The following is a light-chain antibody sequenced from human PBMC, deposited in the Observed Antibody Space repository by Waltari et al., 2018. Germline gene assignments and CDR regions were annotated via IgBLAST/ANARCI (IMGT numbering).Light chain of an antibody. CDR1: INY. CDR3: CSFAGSHTEI. V-gene: IGLV2-11*01. J-gene: IGLJ2*01. Sequence: QSALTQPRSVSGSPGQAVPISCTKPINYASWYQQHPGKAPKLIIYYDNKRPSGVPHRFSGSKSGNTASLTISGLQTEDEADYYCCSFAGSHTEIFDGGTKLTVL. CDR2: YDN.